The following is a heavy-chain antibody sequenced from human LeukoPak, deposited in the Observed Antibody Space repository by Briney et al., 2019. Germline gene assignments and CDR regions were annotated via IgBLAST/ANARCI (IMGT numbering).Heavy chain of an antibody. CDR2: INTDGSST. J-gene: IGHJ4*02. V-gene: IGHV3-74*01. Sequence: GGSLRLSCAASGFTFSSYWMHWVRQAPGKGLVWVSRINTDGSSTSYADSVKGRFTISRDNAKNTLYPQMNSLRAEDTAVYYCAKDLDRIHPHYYFDYWGQGTLVTVSS. CDR3: AKDLDRIHPHYYFDY. CDR1: GFTFSSYW. D-gene: IGHD2-15*01.